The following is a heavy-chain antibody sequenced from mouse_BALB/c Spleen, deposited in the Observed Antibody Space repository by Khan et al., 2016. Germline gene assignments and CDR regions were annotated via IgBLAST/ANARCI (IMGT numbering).Heavy chain of an antibody. CDR2: IRSGGST. V-gene: IGHV5-6-5*01. Sequence: EVELVESGGGLVKPGGSLKLSCAASGFTFSRYAMSWVRQTPEKRLEWVASIRSGGSTYYPDSVKGRFTISRDNARNILYLQMSSLMSEDTAMYYCARIGDGYHYAMDYGGQGTSGTVSS. D-gene: IGHD2-3*01. CDR3: ARIGDGYHYAMDY. CDR1: GFTFSRYA. J-gene: IGHJ4*01.